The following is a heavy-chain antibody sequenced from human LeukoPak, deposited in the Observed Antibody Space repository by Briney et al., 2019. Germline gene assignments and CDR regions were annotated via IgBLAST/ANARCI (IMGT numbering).Heavy chain of an antibody. CDR1: GGSISPYY. CDR3: ARGQRGLPY. D-gene: IGHD3/OR15-3a*01. Sequence: SETLSLTCTVSGGSISPYYWSWVRQPPGKGLEWIGNIYCSGSTDSNPSLKSRVTFSVDTSKNQFSLKLSSVTAADTAMYYCARGQRGLPYWGQGTLVTVSS. CDR2: IYCSGST. V-gene: IGHV4-59*01. J-gene: IGHJ4*02.